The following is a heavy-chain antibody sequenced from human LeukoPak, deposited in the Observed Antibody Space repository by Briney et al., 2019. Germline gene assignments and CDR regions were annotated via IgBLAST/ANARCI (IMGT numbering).Heavy chain of an antibody. J-gene: IGHJ3*02. CDR2: IYYGGNT. D-gene: IGHD3-22*01. CDR1: GFSVTSNY. Sequence: GGSLRLSCAVSGFSVTSNYMTWVRQAPGKGLECVSVIYYGGNTYYADSVTGRFTISRDNSKNTLDLQMNSLRAEDTAVYYCARGGSVYSDHSAKDAFDIWGQGTMVTVSS. V-gene: IGHV3-66*01. CDR3: ARGGSVYSDHSAKDAFDI.